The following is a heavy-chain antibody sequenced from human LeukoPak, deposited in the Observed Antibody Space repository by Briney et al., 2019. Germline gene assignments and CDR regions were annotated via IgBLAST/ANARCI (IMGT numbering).Heavy chain of an antibody. D-gene: IGHD1-1*01. CDR1: GSSISSSTYY. CDR3: ARDGHNPIDY. CDR2: IYYSGST. V-gene: IGHV4-39*07. J-gene: IGHJ4*02. Sequence: PSETLSLTCTVSGSSISSSTYYWGWIRQPPGKGLEWIGNIYYSGSTYYNPSLKSRVTISVDTSKNQFSLKLSSVTAADTAVYYSARDGHNPIDYWGQGTLVTVSS.